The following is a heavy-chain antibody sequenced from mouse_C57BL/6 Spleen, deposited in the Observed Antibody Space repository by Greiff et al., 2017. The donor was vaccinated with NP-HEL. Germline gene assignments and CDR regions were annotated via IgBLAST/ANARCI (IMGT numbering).Heavy chain of an antibody. CDR1: GYAFSSSW. V-gene: IGHV1-82*01. CDR2: IYPGDGDT. CDR3: TKRSYGSYFDY. D-gene: IGHD1-1*01. J-gene: IGHJ2*01. Sequence: QVQLQQSGPELVKPGASVKISCKASGYAFSSSWMNWVKQRPGKGLEWIGRIYPGDGDTNYNGKFKGKATLTADKSSSTASMQLSSLTSEDSAVYFCTKRSYGSYFDYWGQGTTLTVSS.